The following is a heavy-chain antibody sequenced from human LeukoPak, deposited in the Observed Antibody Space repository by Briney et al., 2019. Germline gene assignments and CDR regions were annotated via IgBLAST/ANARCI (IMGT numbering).Heavy chain of an antibody. D-gene: IGHD6-6*01. Sequence: GGSLRLSCAASGFTFSSYAMHWVRQAPGKGLEWVAVISYDGSNKYYADSVKGRFTISRDNSKNTLYLQMNSLRAEDTAVYYCAREREYSSSSLDYWGQGTLVTVSS. V-gene: IGHV3-30-3*01. CDR1: GFTFSSYA. CDR2: ISYDGSNK. CDR3: AREREYSSSSLDY. J-gene: IGHJ4*02.